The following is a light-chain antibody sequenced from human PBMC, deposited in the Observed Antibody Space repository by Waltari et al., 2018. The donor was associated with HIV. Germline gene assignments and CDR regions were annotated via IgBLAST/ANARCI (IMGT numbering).Light chain of an antibody. J-gene: IGLJ1*01. CDR3: CSYAGTSTYV. V-gene: IGLV2-23*02. Sequence: QSALTLPASVSGPPGQSTTIYCTGTSSDVVRYHIVAWYQHHPGKAPKVMIYAVTKRPSGVSDRFSGSKSGNTASLTISGLQAEDEADYYCCSYAGTSTYVFGTGTKVTVL. CDR1: SSDVVRYHI. CDR2: AVT.